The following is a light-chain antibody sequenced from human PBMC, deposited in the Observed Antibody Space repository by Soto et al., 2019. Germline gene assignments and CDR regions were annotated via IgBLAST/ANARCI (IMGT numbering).Light chain of an antibody. V-gene: IGKV3-15*01. CDR2: GAS. Sequence: EIVMTQSPATLSVSPGERATLSCRASQSLSSNLAWYQQKPGQAPRLLIYGASTRATGIPARFSGSGSGTECTLTIRSLQSEDFAVYYCQQYNDWPRRLTFGGGTKVEIK. J-gene: IGKJ4*01. CDR1: QSLSSN. CDR3: QQYNDWPRRLT.